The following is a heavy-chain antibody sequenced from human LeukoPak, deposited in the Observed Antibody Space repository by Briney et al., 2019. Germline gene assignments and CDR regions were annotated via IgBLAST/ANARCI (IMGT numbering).Heavy chain of an antibody. J-gene: IGHJ4*02. CDR2: IHNSEST. Sequence: SETLSLTCTVSGGSISDYYWSWIRQPPGKGLEWIGYIHNSESTYYNPSLKSRVTISVDTSKSQFSLKLTSVTAADTAVYYCARSRDGYNFVDYWGQGTLVTVSS. CDR1: GGSISDYY. V-gene: IGHV4-59*01. D-gene: IGHD5-24*01. CDR3: ARSRDGYNFVDY.